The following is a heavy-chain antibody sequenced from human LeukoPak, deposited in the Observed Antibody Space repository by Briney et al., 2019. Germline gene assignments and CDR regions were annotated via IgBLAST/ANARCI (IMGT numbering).Heavy chain of an antibody. J-gene: IGHJ4*02. Sequence: GGSLRLSCAASGFTVSNNYMTWVRQATGKGLEWVSFINSGGTTYYADSVKGRFTISRDSSRNMLYLQMNSLRAEDTAVYYCARLDSKGNYFDFWGQGTLVTVSS. CDR1: GFTVSNNY. CDR2: INSGGTT. CDR3: ARLDSKGNYFDF. D-gene: IGHD3-22*01. V-gene: IGHV3-53*01.